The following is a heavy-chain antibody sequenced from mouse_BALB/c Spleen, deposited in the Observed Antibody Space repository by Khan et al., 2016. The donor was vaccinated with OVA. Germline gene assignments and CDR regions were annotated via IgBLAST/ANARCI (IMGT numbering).Heavy chain of an antibody. CDR2: INTYTGEP. Sequence: QIQLVQSGPELKKPGETVKISCKASGYTFTNYGMNWVKQAPGKGLKWMGWINTYTGEPTYADDFKGRFAFSLETSASTDYLQINNLKNEDTATYFCAIEELGGDAMDYWGQGTSVTVSS. CDR3: AIEELGGDAMDY. CDR1: GYTFTNYG. D-gene: IGHD4-1*01. J-gene: IGHJ4*01. V-gene: IGHV9-3-1*01.